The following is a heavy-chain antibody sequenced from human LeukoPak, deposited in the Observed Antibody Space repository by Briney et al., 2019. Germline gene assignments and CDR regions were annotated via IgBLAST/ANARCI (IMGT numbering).Heavy chain of an antibody. CDR1: GFTFGSYA. J-gene: IGHJ4*02. V-gene: IGHV3-23*01. CDR3: AKDGIVVVPAARWLIYYFDY. CDR2: ISGSGGST. D-gene: IGHD2-2*01. Sequence: PGGSLRLSCAASGFTFGSYAMSWVRQAPGKGLEWVSAISGSGGSTYYADSVKGRFTISRDNSKNTLYLQMNSLRAEDTAVYYCAKDGIVVVPAARWLIYYFDYWGQGTLVTVSS.